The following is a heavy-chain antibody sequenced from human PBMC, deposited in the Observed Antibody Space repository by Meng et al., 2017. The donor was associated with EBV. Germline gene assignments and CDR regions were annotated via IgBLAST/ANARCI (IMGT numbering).Heavy chain of an antibody. V-gene: IGHV1-46*02. D-gene: IGHD2-21*01. CDR1: GHTFNRYY. J-gene: IGHJ4*02. CDR2: INPSGGST. CDR3: ARDFCGGDCYLFDY. Sequence: QLVQSGDEGKKPGASVKLSGKGSGHTFNRYYMHWVRQAPGQGLEWMGIINPSGGSTSYAQKFQGRVTMTSDTSTSTVYMELSSLRSEATAVYYCARDFCGGDCYLFDYWGQGTLVTVSS.